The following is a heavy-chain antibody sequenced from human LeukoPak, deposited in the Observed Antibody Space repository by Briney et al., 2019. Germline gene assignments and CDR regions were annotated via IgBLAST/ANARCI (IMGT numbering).Heavy chain of an antibody. J-gene: IGHJ4*02. CDR2: ISGYNGHT. CDR3: ARGPSNVATRQDF. Sequence: ASVKVSCKASGYTFTSFGINWVRQAPGQGLEWMGWISGYNGHTDYAHNLRDRVTMTTDTSTSTAYMELRSLTSDDTAVYYCARGPSNVATRQDFWGQGTLVTVSS. V-gene: IGHV1-18*01. D-gene: IGHD2-15*01. CDR1: GYTFTSFG.